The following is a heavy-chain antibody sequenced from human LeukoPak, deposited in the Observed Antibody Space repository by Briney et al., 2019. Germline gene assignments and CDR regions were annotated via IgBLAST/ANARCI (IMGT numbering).Heavy chain of an antibody. CDR1: GGTFSSYA. V-gene: IGHV1-69*05. CDR2: IIPIFGTA. CDR3: ARDDYGDFDFDY. Sequence: SVKVSCKASGGTFSSYAISWVRQAPGQGLEWMGRIIPIFGTANYAQKFQGRVTITTDESTSTAYIELSSLRSEGTAVYYCARDDYGDFDFDYWGQGTLVTVSS. D-gene: IGHD4-17*01. J-gene: IGHJ4*02.